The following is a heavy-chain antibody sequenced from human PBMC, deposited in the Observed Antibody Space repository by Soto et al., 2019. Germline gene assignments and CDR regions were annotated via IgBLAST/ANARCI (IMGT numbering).Heavy chain of an antibody. Sequence: GASVKVSCKASGGTFSSYAISWVRQAPGQGLEWMGGIIPIFGTANYAQKFQGRVTITADKSTSTAYMELSSLRSEDMAVYYCARYVPAAGFHYYCYYGMDVWGQGTTVTVSS. V-gene: IGHV1-69*06. CDR1: GGTFSSYA. CDR2: IIPIFGTA. D-gene: IGHD2-2*01. J-gene: IGHJ6*02. CDR3: ARYVPAAGFHYYCYYGMDV.